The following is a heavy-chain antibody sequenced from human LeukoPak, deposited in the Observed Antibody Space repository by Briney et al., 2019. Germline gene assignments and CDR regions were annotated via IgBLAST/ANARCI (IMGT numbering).Heavy chain of an antibody. V-gene: IGHV3-23*01. Sequence: PGGSLRLSCAASGFTFSNAWMSWVRQAPGKGLEWVSAISGSGGSTYYADSVKGRFTISRDNSKNTLYLQMNSLRAEDTAVYYCAKVGIVGAITRFDYWGQGTLVTVSS. J-gene: IGHJ4*02. D-gene: IGHD1-26*01. CDR1: GFTFSNAW. CDR3: AKVGIVGAITRFDY. CDR2: ISGSGGST.